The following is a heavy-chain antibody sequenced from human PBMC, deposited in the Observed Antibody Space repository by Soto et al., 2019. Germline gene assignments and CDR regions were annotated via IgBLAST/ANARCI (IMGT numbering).Heavy chain of an antibody. Sequence: ASVKVSCKASGGTFSSYTISWVRQAPGQGLEWMVMIILFLGIANYAQKFQGRVTITADKSTSTAYMELSSLRSEDTAVYYCARGTRITMVRGVIQKGTEFDYWGQGTLVTVSS. CDR3: ARGTRITMVRGVIQKGTEFDY. J-gene: IGHJ4*02. CDR1: GGTFSSYT. V-gene: IGHV1-69*02. D-gene: IGHD3-10*01. CDR2: IILFLGIA.